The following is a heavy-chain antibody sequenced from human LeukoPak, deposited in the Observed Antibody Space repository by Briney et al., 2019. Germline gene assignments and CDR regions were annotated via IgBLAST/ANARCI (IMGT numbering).Heavy chain of an antibody. CDR1: GFTFSSYG. J-gene: IGHJ4*02. Sequence: GGSLRLSCAASGFTFSSYGMSWVRQAPGKGLEWVSAVTGGGDTTYYADSVRGRFTISRDNSKSTLYLQMNSLRAEDTAVYYCAKMQGYFDYWGQGTLVTVSS. V-gene: IGHV3-23*01. CDR2: VTGGGDTT. CDR3: AKMQGYFDY.